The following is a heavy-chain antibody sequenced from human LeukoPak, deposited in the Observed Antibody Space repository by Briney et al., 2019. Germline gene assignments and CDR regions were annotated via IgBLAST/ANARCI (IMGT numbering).Heavy chain of an antibody. CDR2: IRSKADSHAT. Sequence: GGSLRLSCAASGFTFSGSAVHWVRQASGKGLEWVGHIRSKADSHATAYAASVQGRFIISRDDSNNTAYLHMNSLKIEDAAVYFCSRHLYSSAWYEENWGQGTLVTVSS. V-gene: IGHV3-73*01. CDR1: GFTFSGSA. CDR3: SRHLYSSAWYEEN. J-gene: IGHJ4*02. D-gene: IGHD6-19*01.